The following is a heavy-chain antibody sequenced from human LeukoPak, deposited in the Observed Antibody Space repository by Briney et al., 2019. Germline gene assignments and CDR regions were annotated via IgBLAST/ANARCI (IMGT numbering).Heavy chain of an antibody. Sequence: PSETLSLTCTVSGGSISSYYWSWIRQPPGKGLEWIGYIYYSGSTNYNPSLKSRVTISVDTSKNQFSLMLSSVTAADTAVYYCARMGNPSTVTTDYWGQGTLVTVSS. CDR1: GGSISSYY. J-gene: IGHJ4*02. V-gene: IGHV4-59*08. D-gene: IGHD4-17*01. CDR2: IYYSGST. CDR3: ARMGNPSTVTTDY.